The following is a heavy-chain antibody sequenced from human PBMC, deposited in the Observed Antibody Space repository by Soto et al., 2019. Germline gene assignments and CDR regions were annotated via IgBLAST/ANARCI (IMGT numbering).Heavy chain of an antibody. CDR1: GSTFSAFC. J-gene: IGHJ6*02. CDR2: ISRSGDIT. CDR3: AEGGFWVHYGMDV. Sequence: EVQLLESGGALAQPGGSLRLSCAASGSTFSAFCMNWVRQAPGKGLEWVSAISRSGDITYYADSVKGRFTISRDNSKNTLYLEMNSLTGDDTAVYYCAEGGFWVHYGMDVWGQVTTVIVSS. V-gene: IGHV3-23*01. D-gene: IGHD3-16*01.